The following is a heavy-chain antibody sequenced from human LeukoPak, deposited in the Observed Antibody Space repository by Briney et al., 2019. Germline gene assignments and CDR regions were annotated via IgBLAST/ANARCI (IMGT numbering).Heavy chain of an antibody. CDR3: AREPTTVTTPGDY. V-gene: IGHV1-2*02. CDR1: GYTFTDSF. D-gene: IGHD4-17*01. CDR2: INANNGGT. Sequence: ASVKVSCKASGYTFTDSFIHWVRQAPGQGLEWMGWINANNGGTNYAQKFQDRVTMARDTSISTAYMELSSLRSDDTAVYYCAREPTTVTTPGDYWGQETLVTVSS. J-gene: IGHJ4*02.